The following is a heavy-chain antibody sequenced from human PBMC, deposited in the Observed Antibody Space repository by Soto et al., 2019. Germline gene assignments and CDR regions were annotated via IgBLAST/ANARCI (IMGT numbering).Heavy chain of an antibody. CDR1: GGSISSGGYY. CDR3: ARDQTTVTTPYYYGMDV. CDR2: IYYSGST. J-gene: IGHJ6*02. D-gene: IGHD4-4*01. Sequence: SETLSLTCTVSGGSISSGGYYWSWIRQHPGKGLEWIGYIYYSGSTYYNPSLKSRVTISVDTSKNQFSLKLSSVTAADTAVYYCARDQTTVTTPYYYGMDVWGQGTTVTVSS. V-gene: IGHV4-31*03.